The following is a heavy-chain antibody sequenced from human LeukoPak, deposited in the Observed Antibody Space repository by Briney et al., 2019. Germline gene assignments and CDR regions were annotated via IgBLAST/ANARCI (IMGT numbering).Heavy chain of an antibody. CDR1: GFTFADYG. Sequence: GGSLRLSCAASGFTFADYGMSWVRQAPGKGLEWVSGINWNGGSTGYADTVKGRFTISRDNAKNSLYLQMNSLRAEDTALYYCARDYYDSSGPHDAFDIWGQGTMVTVSS. CDR2: INWNGGST. J-gene: IGHJ3*02. D-gene: IGHD3-22*01. CDR3: ARDYYDSSGPHDAFDI. V-gene: IGHV3-20*04.